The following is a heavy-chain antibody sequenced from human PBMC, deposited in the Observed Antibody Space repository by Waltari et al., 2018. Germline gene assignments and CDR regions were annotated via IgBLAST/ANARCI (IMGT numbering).Heavy chain of an antibody. D-gene: IGHD6-13*01. Sequence: QVQLVQSGAEVKTPGASVKVSCKASGYTFTGYSLHCVRQAPGQGLEWMGRINPNSGGTNYAQKFQGRVTMTRDTSISTAYMELSRLRSDDTAVYYCARDSAAAATDAFDIWGQGTMVTVSS. CDR2: INPNSGGT. V-gene: IGHV1-2*06. CDR1: GYTFTGYS. J-gene: IGHJ3*02. CDR3: ARDSAAAATDAFDI.